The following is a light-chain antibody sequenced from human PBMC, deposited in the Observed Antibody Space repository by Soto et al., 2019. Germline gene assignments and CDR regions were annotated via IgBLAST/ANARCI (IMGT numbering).Light chain of an antibody. CDR1: QSVGNY. J-gene: IGKJ1*01. CDR2: DAS. Sequence: DIQMTQSPSTLSASVRDRVTITCRASQSVGNYLAWYQQKSGKAPKLLIYDASSLQSGVPSRFGGSGSGTEFTLTISSLQPDDFATYYCQHCNGFSWTFGQGTKVDIK. CDR3: QHCNGFSWT. V-gene: IGKV1-5*01.